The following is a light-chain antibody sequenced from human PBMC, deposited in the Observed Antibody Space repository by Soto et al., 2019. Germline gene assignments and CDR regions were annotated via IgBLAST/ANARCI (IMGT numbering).Light chain of an antibody. J-gene: IGLJ1*01. Sequence: QSALTQPASVSGSPGQSITISCTGTSSDVGVYNYVSWYQQHPGKAPKLMIYDVSNRPSGVSNRFSGSKSGNTASLTISGLQAEDEADYYCSSYTSSSTNYVFGTGTKLTVL. CDR1: SSDVGVYNY. CDR3: SSYTSSSTNYV. CDR2: DVS. V-gene: IGLV2-14*01.